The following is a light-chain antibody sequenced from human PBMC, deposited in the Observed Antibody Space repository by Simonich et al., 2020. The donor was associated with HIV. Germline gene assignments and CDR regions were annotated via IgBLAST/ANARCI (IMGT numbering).Light chain of an antibody. CDR3: QQRSNWPPT. CDR1: QSVSSY. Sequence: EIVLTQSPATLYLSPGERATLSCRASQSVSSYLSWYQQKPGQAPRLLIYDASNRATGIPARFSGSGSGTDFTLTISSLEPEDFALYYCQQRSNWPPTFGQGTKVEIK. J-gene: IGKJ1*01. V-gene: IGKV3-11*01. CDR2: DAS.